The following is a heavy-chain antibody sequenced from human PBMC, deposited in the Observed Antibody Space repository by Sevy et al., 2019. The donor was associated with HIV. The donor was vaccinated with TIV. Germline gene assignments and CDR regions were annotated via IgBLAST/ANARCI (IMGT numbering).Heavy chain of an antibody. CDR3: AKGAIAAAAPGYFQH. V-gene: IGHV3-30*02. CDR1: GFTFSSYG. D-gene: IGHD6-13*01. CDR2: IRYDGSNK. Sequence: GGSLRLSCVASGFTFSSYGMHWVRQAPGKGLEWVAFIRYDGSNKYYADSVKGRFTISRDNSKNTLYLQMNSLRAEDTAVYYCAKGAIAAAAPGYFQHWGQGTLVTVSS. J-gene: IGHJ1*01.